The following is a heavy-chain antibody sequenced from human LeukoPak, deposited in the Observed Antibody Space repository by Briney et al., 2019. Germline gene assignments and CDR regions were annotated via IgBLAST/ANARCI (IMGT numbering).Heavy chain of an antibody. V-gene: IGHV4-4*02. J-gene: IGHJ5*02. Sequence: PSETLSLTCAVSGGSISSSNWWSWVRQPPGKGLEWIGEIYHSGSTNYNPSLKSRVTISVDKSKNQFSLKLSSVTAADTAVYYCARGRYCSSISCYADVGFDPWGQGTLLTVSS. CDR1: GGSISSSNW. CDR3: ARGRYCSSISCYADVGFDP. D-gene: IGHD2-2*01. CDR2: IYHSGST.